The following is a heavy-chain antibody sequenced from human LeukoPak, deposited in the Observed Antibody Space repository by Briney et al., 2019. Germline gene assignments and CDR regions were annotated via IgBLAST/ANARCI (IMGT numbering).Heavy chain of an antibody. J-gene: IGHJ5*02. CDR1: GYTFTSYA. CDR3: AGQYSSSWYKLGSTAVS. V-gene: IGHV7-4-1*02. D-gene: IGHD6-13*01. Sequence: GASVKVSCKASGYTFTSYAMNWVRQAPGQGLEWMGWINTNTGNPTYAQGFTGRFVFSLDTSVSTAYLQISSLKAEDTAVYYCAGQYSSSWYKLGSTAVSWGQGTLVTVSS. CDR2: INTNTGNP.